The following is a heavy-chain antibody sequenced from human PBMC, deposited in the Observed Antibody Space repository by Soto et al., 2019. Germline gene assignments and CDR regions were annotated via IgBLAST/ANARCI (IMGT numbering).Heavy chain of an antibody. V-gene: IGHV1-69*13. Sequence: SVKVSCKASGGTFSSYAISWVRQAPGQGLEWMGGIIPIFGTANYAQKFQGRVTITADESTSTAYMELSSLRSEDTAVYYCARVRYYGSGSYYYYSMDVWGQGTTVTVSS. D-gene: IGHD3-10*01. J-gene: IGHJ6*02. CDR2: IIPIFGTA. CDR3: ARVRYYGSGSYYYYSMDV. CDR1: GGTFSSYA.